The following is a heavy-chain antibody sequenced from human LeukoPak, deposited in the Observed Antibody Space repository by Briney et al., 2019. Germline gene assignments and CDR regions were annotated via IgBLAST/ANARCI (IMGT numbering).Heavy chain of an antibody. CDR1: GFTFSSYG. CDR2: ISYDGSNK. J-gene: IGHJ4*02. CDR3: AKLPSGSGSYFDY. Sequence: GRSLRLSCAASGFTFSSYGMHWVRQAPGKGPEWVAVISYDGSNKYYADSVKGRFTISRDNSKNTLYLQMNSLRAEDTAVYYCAKLPSGSGSYFDYWGQGTLVTVSS. V-gene: IGHV3-30*18. D-gene: IGHD3-10*01.